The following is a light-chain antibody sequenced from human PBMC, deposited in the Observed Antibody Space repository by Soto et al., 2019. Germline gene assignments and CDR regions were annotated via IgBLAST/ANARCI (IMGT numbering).Light chain of an antibody. Sequence: EVVLTQSPGTLSLSPGERATLTCRASQSINNNYLAWYQQRPGQAPRLVMFGSSSRATGIPDRFSGSGSGTDFTLTISSLEPEDFAVYYCQHYHSSPHTFGQGTKLEIK. CDR2: GSS. V-gene: IGKV3-20*01. J-gene: IGKJ2*01. CDR1: QSINNNY. CDR3: QHYHSSPHT.